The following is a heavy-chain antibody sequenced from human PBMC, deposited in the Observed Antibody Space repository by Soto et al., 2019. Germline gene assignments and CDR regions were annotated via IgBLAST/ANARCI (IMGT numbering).Heavy chain of an antibody. J-gene: IGHJ4*01. CDR3: ARHSGAGTTGIDY. Sequence: GGALKISLDSSGYTCTYDWSGWVRQGPGKGLEWMGGTCPFDSDTRYTPSFQGRFTISAVESNNTAYLQLSRLKASDTALYYCARHSGAGTTGIDYWGQGTLVTVSS. CDR2: TCPFDSDT. V-gene: IGHV5-51*01. D-gene: IGHD1-1*01. CDR1: GYTCTYDW.